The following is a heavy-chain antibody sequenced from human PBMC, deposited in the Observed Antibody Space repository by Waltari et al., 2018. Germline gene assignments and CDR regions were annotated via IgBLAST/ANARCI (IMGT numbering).Heavy chain of an antibody. CDR3: ARLFNHYIDV. Sequence: QLQLQESGPGLVKSSETLSLICSVSGGSISTNNFYWGWIRQTPGKGLEWIGSVHSTGNPYYNPPLKQRVTISVDSSKNEFSLRLRSVTASDTAVYYCARLFNHYIDVWGRGTAVTVSS. V-gene: IGHV4-39*01. CDR2: VHSTGNP. J-gene: IGHJ6*03. CDR1: GGSISTNNFY.